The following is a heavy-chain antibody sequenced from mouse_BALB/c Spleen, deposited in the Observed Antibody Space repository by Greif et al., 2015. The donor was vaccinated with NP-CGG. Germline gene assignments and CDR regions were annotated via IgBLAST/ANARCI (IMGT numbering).Heavy chain of an antibody. J-gene: IGHJ3*01. V-gene: IGHV3-1*02. D-gene: IGHD3-1*01. CDR3: ARSGEGFAH. Sequence: VQLQQSGPDLVKPSQSLSLTCTVTGYSITSGYSWHWIRQSPGNKLEWMGYIHYSGSTNYNPSLKSRISITRDTSKNHLGLELNSVTTEDTATLYGARSGEGFAHWGQGTLVTVSA. CDR2: IHYSGST. CDR1: GYSITSGYS.